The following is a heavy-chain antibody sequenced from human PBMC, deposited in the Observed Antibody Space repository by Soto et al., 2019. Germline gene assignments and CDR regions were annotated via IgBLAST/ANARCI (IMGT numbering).Heavy chain of an antibody. V-gene: IGHV3-23*01. Sequence: PGGSLRFSCAASGFTFSSYAMSWVRQAPGKGLEWVSAISGSGGSTYYADSVKGRFTISRDNSKNTLYLQMNSLRAEDTAVYYCAKAGRLRLGELSLYYFDYWGQGTLVTVSS. D-gene: IGHD3-16*02. J-gene: IGHJ4*02. CDR2: ISGSGGST. CDR3: AKAGRLRLGELSLYYFDY. CDR1: GFTFSSYA.